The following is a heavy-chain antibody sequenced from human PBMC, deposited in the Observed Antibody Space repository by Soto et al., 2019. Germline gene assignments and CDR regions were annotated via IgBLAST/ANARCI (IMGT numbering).Heavy chain of an antibody. J-gene: IGHJ4*02. D-gene: IGHD5-12*01. Sequence: GGSLRLSCAASGFIFSDYYMSWIRQAPGKGLEWVSDISSSSSYTKYADSVKGRFTISRDNAKNSLYLQMNSLRAEDTAVYYCARDELRGYSAYDHGGPVLLPDYWGQGTLVTVSS. CDR1: GFIFSDYY. V-gene: IGHV3-11*05. CDR2: ISSSSSYT. CDR3: ARDELRGYSAYDHGGPVLLPDY.